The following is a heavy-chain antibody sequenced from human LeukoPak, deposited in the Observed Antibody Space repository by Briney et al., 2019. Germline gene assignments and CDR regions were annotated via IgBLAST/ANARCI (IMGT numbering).Heavy chain of an antibody. J-gene: IGHJ1*01. CDR1: GGSISSYY. CDR2: IYYSGST. CDR3: ARGRGQAGIDFQH. V-gene: IGHV4-59*01. Sequence: SETLSLTCTVSGGSISSYYWSWIRQPPGKGLEWIGYIYYSGSTNYNPSLKSRVTISVDTSKNQFSLKLSSVTAADTAVYYCARGRGQAGIDFQHRGQGTLVTVSS. D-gene: IGHD6-19*01.